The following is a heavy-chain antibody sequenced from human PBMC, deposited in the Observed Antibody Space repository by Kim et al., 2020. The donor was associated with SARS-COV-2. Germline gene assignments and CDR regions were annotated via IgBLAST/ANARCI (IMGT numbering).Heavy chain of an antibody. D-gene: IGHD3-10*01. Sequence: ASVKVSCKVSGYTLTELSMHWVRQAPGKGLEWMGGFDPEDGETIYAQKFQGRVTMTEDTSTDTAYMELSSLRSEDTAVYYCATVEYGSGSYYNVLPDWGQGTLVTVSS. J-gene: IGHJ4*02. V-gene: IGHV1-24*01. CDR1: GYTLTELS. CDR2: FDPEDGET. CDR3: ATVEYGSGSYYNVLPD.